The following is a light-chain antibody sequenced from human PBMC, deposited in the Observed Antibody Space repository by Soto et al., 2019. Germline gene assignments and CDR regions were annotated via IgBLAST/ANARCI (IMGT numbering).Light chain of an antibody. CDR1: QNISSY. J-gene: IGKJ2*01. Sequence: DIQMTQSPSSLSASVGDKVTITCRASQNISSYLNWYQQKPGIAPKFLIYAATDLRSRVPSRFSGSGSGAGFTLTISSLRPEDFATYYCQQSYSTPYTFGQGTKVDI. V-gene: IGKV1-39*01. CDR3: QQSYSTPYT. CDR2: AAT.